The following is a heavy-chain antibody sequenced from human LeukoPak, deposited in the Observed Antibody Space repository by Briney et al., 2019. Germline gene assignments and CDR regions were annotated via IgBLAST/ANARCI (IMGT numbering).Heavy chain of an antibody. D-gene: IGHD5-24*01. CDR1: GVPIRSYY. Sequence: SETLSLTCTVCGVPIRSYYWSWIPQPPGKGLEGIGYIYYSGSTNYNSGSTNYNPSLKSRVTISVDTSKNQFSLKLHSVTAADTALYYCARAGARDGYTFDYWGQGTVVTVSS. CDR3: ARAGARDGYTFDY. CDR2: IYYSGSTNYNSGST. J-gene: IGHJ4*02. V-gene: IGHV4-59*01.